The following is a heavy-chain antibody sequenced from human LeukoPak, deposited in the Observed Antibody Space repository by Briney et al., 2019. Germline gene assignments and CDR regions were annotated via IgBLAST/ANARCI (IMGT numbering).Heavy chain of an antibody. CDR1: GGSISSGGYY. V-gene: IGHV4-31*03. CDR2: IYYSGST. J-gene: IGHJ4*02. D-gene: IGHD1-26*01. Sequence: PSQTLSLTCTVSGGSISSGGYYWSWIRQHPGKGLEWIGYIYYSGSTYYNPSLKSRVTISVDTSKNQFSLKLSSVTAADTAVYYCARHLTVKWELPYYFDYWGQGTLVTVSS. CDR3: ARHLTVKWELPYYFDY.